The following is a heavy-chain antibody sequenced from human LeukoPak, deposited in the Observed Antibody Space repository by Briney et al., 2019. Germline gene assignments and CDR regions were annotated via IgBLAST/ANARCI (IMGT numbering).Heavy chain of an antibody. Sequence: GSLRLSCTTSGFPFNIYSMAWVRQAPGKGLEWVSSISSKGDYIFYADSVKGRFTISRDSSANSMYLQMNSLRAEDAAVYYCVRGMQPSLMRASGMSYWGQGTLVIVSS. CDR3: VRGMQPSLMRASGMSY. J-gene: IGHJ4*02. CDR1: GFPFNIYS. V-gene: IGHV3-23*01. D-gene: IGHD2-8*01. CDR2: ISSKGDYI.